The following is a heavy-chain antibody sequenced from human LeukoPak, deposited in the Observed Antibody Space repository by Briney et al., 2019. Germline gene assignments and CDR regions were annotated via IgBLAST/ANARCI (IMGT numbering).Heavy chain of an antibody. V-gene: IGHV3-48*04. CDR2: ISSSGSTI. CDR3: ARCPPNYDFWSGSTSGSYYYYYMDV. CDR1: GFTFRTYA. D-gene: IGHD3-3*01. Sequence: GGSLRLSCVASGFTFRTYAMTWVRQAPGKGLEWVSYISSSGSTIYYADSVKGRFTISRDNAKNSLYLQMNSLRAEDTAVYYCARCPPNYDFWSGSTSGSYYYYYMDVWGKGTTVTVSS. J-gene: IGHJ6*03.